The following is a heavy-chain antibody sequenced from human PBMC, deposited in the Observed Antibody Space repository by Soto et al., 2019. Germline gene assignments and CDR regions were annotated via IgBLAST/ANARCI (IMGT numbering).Heavy chain of an antibody. CDR2: ISAHNGDT. J-gene: IGHJ6*02. D-gene: IGHD5-18*01. CDR3: ARDRGYSPDSSDV. Sequence: ASVNVSCKASGYTFSSFGISWVRQAPGQGLEWMGWISAHNGDTNYAQKLQGRVTMTTDTSTSTVYMDLTSLRSDDTAMYYCARDRGYSPDSSDVWGQGTQVTVSS. CDR1: GYTFSSFG. V-gene: IGHV1-18*01.